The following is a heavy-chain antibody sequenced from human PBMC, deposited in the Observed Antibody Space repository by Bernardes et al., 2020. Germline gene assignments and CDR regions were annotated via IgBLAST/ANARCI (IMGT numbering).Heavy chain of an antibody. CDR2: IKQDGSEK. J-gene: IGHJ5*02. CDR1: GFTFNIYW. V-gene: IGHV3-7*01. CDR3: ASGLGATTGS. D-gene: IGHD1-26*01. Sequence: GGSLRLSCAASGFTFNIYWMSWVRQAPGKGLEWVASIKQDGSEKNYVDSVKGRFTISRDNAKNSLYLQMNSLRAEDTAVYYCASGLGATTGSWGQGTLVTVSS.